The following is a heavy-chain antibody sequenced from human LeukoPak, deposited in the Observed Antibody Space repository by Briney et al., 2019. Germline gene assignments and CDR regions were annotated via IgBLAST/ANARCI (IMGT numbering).Heavy chain of an antibody. CDR1: GFTFSSYG. J-gene: IGHJ6*04. D-gene: IGHD2-15*01. CDR3: AKEGGFTYYYGMDV. V-gene: IGHV3-30*18. CDR2: ISYDGSNK. Sequence: GRSLRLSCAASGFTFSSYGMHWVRQAPGKGLEWVAVISYDGSNKYYADSVKGRFTISRDNSKNTLYLQMNSLRAEDTAVYYCAKEGGFTYYYGMDVWGKGTTVTVSS.